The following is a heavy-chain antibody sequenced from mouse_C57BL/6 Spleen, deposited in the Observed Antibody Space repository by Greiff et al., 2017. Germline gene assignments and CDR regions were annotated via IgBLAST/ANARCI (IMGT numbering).Heavy chain of an antibody. J-gene: IGHJ2*01. Sequence: QVQLQQPGAELVRPGSSVKLSCKASGYTFTSYWMHWVKQRPIQGLEWIGNIDPSDSETHYNQKFKDKATLTVDKSSSTAYMQLSSLTSEDSAVYYGARFSSLYYFDYWGQGTTLTVSS. CDR2: IDPSDSET. CDR1: GYTFTSYW. V-gene: IGHV1-52*01. CDR3: ARFSSLYYFDY. D-gene: IGHD1-1*01.